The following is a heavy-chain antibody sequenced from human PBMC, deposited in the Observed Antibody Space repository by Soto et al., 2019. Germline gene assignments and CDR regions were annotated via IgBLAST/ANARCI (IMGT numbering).Heavy chain of an antibody. CDR2: ISGYNGNT. CDR1: GYTSLNYG. CDR3: ARVRVVKHYHYVDAFAY. J-gene: IGHJ4*02. D-gene: IGHD3-10*02. Sequence: ASVKVSCKASGYTSLNYGITWVRQAPGQGLEWMGWISGYNGNTNYAQRFQGRVTMTTDTSTTTAYMELRSLRSDDTAVYYCARVRVVKHYHYVDAFAYSGQGALVPVS. V-gene: IGHV1-18*01.